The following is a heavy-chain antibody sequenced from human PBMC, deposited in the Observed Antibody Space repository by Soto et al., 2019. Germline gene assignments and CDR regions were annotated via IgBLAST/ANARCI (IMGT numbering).Heavy chain of an antibody. D-gene: IGHD1-1*01. CDR3: ARGKGMEENYYYHGMDG. V-gene: IGHV1-3*01. J-gene: IGHJ6*02. CDR2: INGANGNT. Sequence: QVQVVQSGAEVKKPGASVKVSCKASGYSFSTYSMHWVRQAPGQGLEWMGWINGANGNTRYSQKFKERVSISRDTPASTGDIELSSLRSEDSAVYYCARGKGMEENYYYHGMDGWGPGTTVIVSS. CDR1: GYSFSTYS.